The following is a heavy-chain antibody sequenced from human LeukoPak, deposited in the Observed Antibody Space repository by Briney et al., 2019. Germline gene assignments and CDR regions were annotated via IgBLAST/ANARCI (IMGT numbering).Heavy chain of an antibody. V-gene: IGHV6-1*01. CDR2: TYYRSNLYN. CDR1: GDSFSSNSAA. Sequence: SQTLSLTCAISGDSFSSNSAAWHWIRQSPSRGLEWLERTYYRSNLYNDYAVSVKSRISINPDKSKNQFSLHLNSVPPEDAAVYYCARALDVDTAIGPHNWFDPWGQGTLVPVSS. D-gene: IGHD5-18*01. J-gene: IGHJ5*02. CDR3: ARALDVDTAIGPHNWFDP.